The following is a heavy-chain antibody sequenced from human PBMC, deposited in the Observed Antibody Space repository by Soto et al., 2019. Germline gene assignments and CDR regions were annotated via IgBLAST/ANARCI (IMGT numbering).Heavy chain of an antibody. D-gene: IGHD3-10*01. J-gene: IGHJ6*03. Sequence: SETLSLTCAVSSGSISSSNWWSWVRQPPGKGLEWIGEIYHSGSTNYNPSLKSRVTISVDKSKNQFSLKLSSVTAADTAVYYCARAREEAMVRGVIIYYYYMDVWGKGTTVTVSS. CDR2: IYHSGST. CDR1: SGSISSSNW. CDR3: ARAREEAMVRGVIIYYYYMDV. V-gene: IGHV4-4*02.